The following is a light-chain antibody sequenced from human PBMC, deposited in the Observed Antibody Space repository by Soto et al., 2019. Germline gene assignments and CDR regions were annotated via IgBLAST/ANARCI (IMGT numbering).Light chain of an antibody. Sequence: EIVMTQSPATLSVSPGERATLSCRASQSVSSNLAWYQQKPGQAPRLLIYGASTRATGIPARFSGSGSGTECTLTISSLQAEDFAVYYCQQYNIWPPWTFGQGTKVEIK. V-gene: IGKV3-15*01. CDR1: QSVSSN. CDR2: GAS. CDR3: QQYNIWPPWT. J-gene: IGKJ1*01.